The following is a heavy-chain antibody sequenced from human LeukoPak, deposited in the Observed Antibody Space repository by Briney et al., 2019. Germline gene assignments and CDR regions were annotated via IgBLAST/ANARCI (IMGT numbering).Heavy chain of an antibody. CDR1: GFTFNNYA. Sequence: PGGSLRLSCAASGFTFNNYAMSWVRQAPGKGLEWVSAISGSGDGTYYAGSVKGRFTISRDNSKNTLYLQMNSLRAEDTAVYSCAKDFHGYDSSAYSFDYWGQGTLVTVSS. CDR3: AKDFHGYDSSAYSFDY. V-gene: IGHV3-23*01. D-gene: IGHD3-22*01. CDR2: ISGSGDGT. J-gene: IGHJ4*02.